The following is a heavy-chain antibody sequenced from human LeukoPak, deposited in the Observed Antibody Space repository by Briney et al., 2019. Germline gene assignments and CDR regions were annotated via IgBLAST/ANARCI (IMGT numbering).Heavy chain of an antibody. CDR1: GGSISSYY. J-gene: IGHJ5*02. Sequence: SETLSLTCTVSGGSISSYYWSWIRQPPGKGLEWIGYIYYSGSTNYNPSLKGRVTISVDTSKNQFSLKLSSVTAADTAVYYCAREQWLDNWFDPWGQGTLVTVSS. D-gene: IGHD6-19*01. V-gene: IGHV4-59*01. CDR3: AREQWLDNWFDP. CDR2: IYYSGST.